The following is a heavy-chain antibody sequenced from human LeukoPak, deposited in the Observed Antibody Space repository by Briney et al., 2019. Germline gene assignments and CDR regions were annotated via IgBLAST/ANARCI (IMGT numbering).Heavy chain of an antibody. V-gene: IGHV3-33*01. Sequence: GRSLRLSCSASGFTFSYYAIHWVRQAPGKGLEWVALIWSDGSNKYYADSVKGRITISRDNSKITVYLQMNSLRAEDTAVYYCARELFSSGSCPDGWGQGTLVTVSS. D-gene: IGHD3-10*01. CDR3: ARELFSSGSCPDG. J-gene: IGHJ4*02. CDR1: GFTFSYYA. CDR2: IWSDGSNK.